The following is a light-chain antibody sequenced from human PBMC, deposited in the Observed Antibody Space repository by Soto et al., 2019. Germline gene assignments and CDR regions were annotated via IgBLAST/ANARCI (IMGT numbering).Light chain of an antibody. CDR1: QSLLHSNGYNY. Sequence: DIVMTQSPLSLPVTPGEPASISCRSSQSLLHSNGYNYLDWYLQKPGQSPQLLIYLGTNRASGVPDRFSGSGSDRDFTLKISRVEAEDVGLYYCMQALQTPFTFGPGTKVDIK. CDR3: MQALQTPFT. J-gene: IGKJ3*01. V-gene: IGKV2-28*01. CDR2: LGT.